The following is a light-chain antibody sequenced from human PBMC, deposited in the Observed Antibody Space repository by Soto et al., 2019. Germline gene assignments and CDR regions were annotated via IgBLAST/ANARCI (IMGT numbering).Light chain of an antibody. Sequence: ETVMTQSPATLSVSPGERATLSCRASQSVSSNLAWYQQKPGQAPRLLIYGASTRAAGIPVRFSGSGSGTELTLTISSLQSEDIAVYYCQQYTDWPYTFGQGTKVDIX. CDR1: QSVSSN. CDR2: GAS. V-gene: IGKV3-15*01. J-gene: IGKJ2*01. CDR3: QQYTDWPYT.